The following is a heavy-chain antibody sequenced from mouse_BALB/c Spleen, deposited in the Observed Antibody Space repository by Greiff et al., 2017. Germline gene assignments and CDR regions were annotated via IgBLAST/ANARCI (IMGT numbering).Heavy chain of an antibody. V-gene: IGHV1S81*02. CDR1: GYTFTSYY. CDR2: INPSNGGT. Sequence: QVQLQQSGAELVKPGASVKLSCKASGYTFTSYYMYWVKQRPGQGLEWIGGINPSNGGTNFNEKFKSKATLTVDKSSSTAYMQLSSLTSEDSAVYYCTRWGLLRSGYFDVWGAGTTVTVSS. J-gene: IGHJ1*01. CDR3: TRWGLLRSGYFDV. D-gene: IGHD1-1*01.